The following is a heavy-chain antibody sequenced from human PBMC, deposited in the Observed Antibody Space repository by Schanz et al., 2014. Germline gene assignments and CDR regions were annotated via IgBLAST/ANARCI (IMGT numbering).Heavy chain of an antibody. D-gene: IGHD3-16*01. J-gene: IGHJ3*01. CDR2: TSTDGTKT. CDR1: GFNFSTYA. Sequence: QVHLVESGGGVVQPGGSLRLSCAASGFNFSTYALHWVRQAPGKGLEWVAVTSTDGTKTYYAASVRGRFTISRDNSKNTVYLQMNSLRSEDTAVYYCTRDRGALINHNDALDLWGQGTMVSVSS. CDR3: TRDRGALINHNDALDL. V-gene: IGHV3-30*04.